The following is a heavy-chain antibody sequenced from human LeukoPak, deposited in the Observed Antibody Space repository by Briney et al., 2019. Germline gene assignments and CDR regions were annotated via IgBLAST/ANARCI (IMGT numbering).Heavy chain of an antibody. V-gene: IGHV3-33*01. D-gene: IGHD5-12*01. CDR1: GFTLSSYG. CDR2: IWYDGSNK. Sequence: GGSLRLSCAASGFTLSSYGMHWVRQAPGKGLEWVAVIWYDGSNKYYADSVKGRFTISRDNSKNTLYLQMNSLRAEDTAVYYCARVGLPYYYYGMDVWGQGTTVTVSS. J-gene: IGHJ6*02. CDR3: ARVGLPYYYYGMDV.